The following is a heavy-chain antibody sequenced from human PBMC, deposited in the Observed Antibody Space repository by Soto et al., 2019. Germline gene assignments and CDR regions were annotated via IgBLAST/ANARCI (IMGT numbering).Heavy chain of an antibody. D-gene: IGHD1-26*01. CDR2: VHYSWGS. CDR1: GGSISSYH. Sequence: SETLSLTCTVSGGSISSYHWSWIRQTPGKGLEWIGYVHYSWGSNYNPSLKSRVAISLDTSKSQFSLKLTSVTATDTAVYYCARQGFRALHGLVDVWGQGTTVT. V-gene: IGHV4-59*08. J-gene: IGHJ6*02. CDR3: ARQGFRALHGLVDV.